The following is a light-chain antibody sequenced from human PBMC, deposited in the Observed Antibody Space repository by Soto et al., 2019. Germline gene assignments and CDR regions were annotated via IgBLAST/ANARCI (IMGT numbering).Light chain of an antibody. J-gene: IGKJ3*01. V-gene: IGKV3-20*01. Sequence: EIVLTQSPGTLSLSPGERATLACRASQSVRNSYLAWYQQKPGQAPRLLIYGASTRATGIPDRFRGSGSGTDFTITISRLEPEDFAVYYCQQYGSSPRFTFGPGTKVDIK. CDR1: QSVRNSY. CDR3: QQYGSSPRFT. CDR2: GAS.